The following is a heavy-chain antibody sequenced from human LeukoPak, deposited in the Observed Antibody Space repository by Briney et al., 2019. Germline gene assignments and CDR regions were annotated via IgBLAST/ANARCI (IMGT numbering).Heavy chain of an antibody. CDR1: GFTFSSYW. CDR2: IKQDGSEK. V-gene: IGHV3-7*01. Sequence: GGSLRLSCAASGFTFSSYWMSWVRQAPGEGLEWVANIKQDGSEKYYVDSVKGRFTISRDNAKNSLYLQMNSLRAEDTAVYYCARDGDLPNPYYYYYGMDVWGQGTTVTVSS. D-gene: IGHD7-27*01. J-gene: IGHJ6*02. CDR3: ARDGDLPNPYYYYYGMDV.